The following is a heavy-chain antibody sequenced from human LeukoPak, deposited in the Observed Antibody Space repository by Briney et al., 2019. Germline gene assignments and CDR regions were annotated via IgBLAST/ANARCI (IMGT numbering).Heavy chain of an antibody. Sequence: SVKVSCKASGGTFSSYAISWVRQAPGQGLEWMGRIIPILGIANYAQKFQGRVTITADKSTSTAYMELSSLRSEDTAVHYCARDHDSSGYYSGDYFDYWGQGTLVTVSS. D-gene: IGHD3-22*01. J-gene: IGHJ4*02. CDR3: ARDHDSSGYYSGDYFDY. CDR2: IIPILGIA. CDR1: GGTFSSYA. V-gene: IGHV1-69*04.